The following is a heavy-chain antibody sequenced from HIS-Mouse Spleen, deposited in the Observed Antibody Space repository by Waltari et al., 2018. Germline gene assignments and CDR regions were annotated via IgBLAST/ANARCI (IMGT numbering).Heavy chain of an antibody. D-gene: IGHD3-22*01. CDR2: ISGSVGRT. CDR3: ATRAHEDYYDSSGYKGAFDY. J-gene: IGHJ4*02. CDR1: GFTFSSYA. Sequence: EVQLLESGGGLVQPGGSLRLSCAASGFTFSSYAMSWVRQAPGKGLEWVSAISGSVGRTYDAASVKGRFTISRDNSKNTLYLQRNSLRAEDTAVYYCATRAHEDYYDSSGYKGAFDYWGQGTLVTVSS. V-gene: IGHV3-23*01.